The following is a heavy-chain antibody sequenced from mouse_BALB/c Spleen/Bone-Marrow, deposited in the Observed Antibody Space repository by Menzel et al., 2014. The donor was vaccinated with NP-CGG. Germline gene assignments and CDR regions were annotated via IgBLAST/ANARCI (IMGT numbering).Heavy chain of an antibody. Sequence: QVQLQQSGSVLVRPGASVKLSCKASGYTFTSSWMHWAKQRPGQGLEWIGEIHPNSGNTNYNEKFKGKATLTVDTSSSTAYVDLSSLTSEDSAAYYCARGATALDYWGQGTTLTVSS. V-gene: IGHV1S130*01. J-gene: IGHJ2*01. CDR2: IHPNSGNT. D-gene: IGHD1-2*01. CDR3: ARGATALDY. CDR1: GYTFTSSW.